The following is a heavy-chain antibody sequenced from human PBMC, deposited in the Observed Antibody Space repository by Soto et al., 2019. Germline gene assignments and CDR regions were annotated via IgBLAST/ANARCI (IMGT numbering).Heavy chain of an antibody. CDR3: AKLGDFWSGYFLVHAFDI. J-gene: IGHJ3*02. CDR1: GFTFSSYA. Sequence: GSLRLSCAASGFTFSSYAMSWVRQAPGKGLEWVSAISGSGGSTYYADSVKGRFTISRDNSKNTLYLQMNSLKAEDTAVYYCAKLGDFWSGYFLVHAFDIWGQGTMVTVSS. D-gene: IGHD3-3*01. V-gene: IGHV3-23*01. CDR2: ISGSGGST.